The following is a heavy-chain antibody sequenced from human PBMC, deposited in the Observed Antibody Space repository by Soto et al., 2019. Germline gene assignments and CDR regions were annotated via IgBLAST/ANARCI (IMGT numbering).Heavy chain of an antibody. D-gene: IGHD6-6*01. CDR1: GGSISSYY. CDR3: ARGSIAARQGWFDP. V-gene: IGHV4-59*01. J-gene: IGHJ5*02. Sequence: PSETLSLTCTVSGGSISSYYWSWIRQPPGKGLEWIGYIYYSGSTNYNPSLKSRVTISEDTSKNQFSLKLSSVTAADTAVYYCARGSIAARQGWFDPWGQGTLVTVSS. CDR2: IYYSGST.